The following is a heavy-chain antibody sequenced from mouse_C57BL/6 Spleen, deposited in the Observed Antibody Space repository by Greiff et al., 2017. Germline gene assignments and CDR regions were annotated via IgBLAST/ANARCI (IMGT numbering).Heavy chain of an antibody. D-gene: IGHD2-1*01. V-gene: IGHV1-84*01. CDR3: ARFYSYFDY. CDR2: IYPGSGNT. J-gene: IGHJ2*01. CDR1: GYTFTDYY. Sequence: QVQLQQSGPELVKPGASVKISCKASGYTFTDYYINWVKQRPGQGLGWIGWIYPGSGNTKHNEKFKDKATLTVDTSSKSAYMQLSSLTSEDSSVYIWARFYSYFDYWGQGTTLRVSS.